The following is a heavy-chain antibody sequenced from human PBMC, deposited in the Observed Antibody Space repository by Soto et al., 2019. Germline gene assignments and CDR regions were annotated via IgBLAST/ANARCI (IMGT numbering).Heavy chain of an antibody. J-gene: IGHJ4*02. CDR3: AGGNCAGDCYFDY. D-gene: IGHD2-21*02. CDR1: GYTFTGYY. Sequence: QVQLVQYGTEVKKPGASVNISCKASGYTFTGYYIYWVRQAPGQGIEFMGAINSGGGNTDYAQKFQGRVTVTRDTSTSTVYMELTSLRFDDTAVYYCAGGNCAGDCYFDYWGQGTLVTVSS. CDR2: INSGGGNT. V-gene: IGHV1-46*01.